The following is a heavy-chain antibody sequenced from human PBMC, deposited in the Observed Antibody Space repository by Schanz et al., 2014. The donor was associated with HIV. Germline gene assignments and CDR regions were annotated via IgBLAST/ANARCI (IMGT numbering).Heavy chain of an antibody. V-gene: IGHV3-23*04. CDR2: ISESGGRT. CDR3: VRGLLFQGFFDS. D-gene: IGHD3-10*01. J-gene: IGHJ4*02. Sequence: EVQVVESGGGLVQPGGSLRLSCTTSGFIFSDHFMGWVRQAPGKGLEWVSSISESGGRTYYADSVNGRFTISRDNSKNTLYLQMNSLRAEDTAVYYCVRGLLFQGFFDSWGQGALVTVSS. CDR1: GFIFSDHF.